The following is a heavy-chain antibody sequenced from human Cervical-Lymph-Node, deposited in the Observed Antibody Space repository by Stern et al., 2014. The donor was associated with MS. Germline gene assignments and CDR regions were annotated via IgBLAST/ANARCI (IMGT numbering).Heavy chain of an antibody. CDR3: ASIQLWSKSFDY. D-gene: IGHD1-1*01. CDR2: FYYSGSP. V-gene: IGHV4-59*01. Sequence: QVQLQESGPGLVKPSETLSLTCTVSNVSIGLFYWSWIRQSPGRGLEWIGYFYYSGSPDYNPSLKSRVTMAVDTSKSQFSLKLSSLTAADTAVYYCASIQLWSKSFDYWGRGTLVTVSS. J-gene: IGHJ4*02. CDR1: NVSIGLFY.